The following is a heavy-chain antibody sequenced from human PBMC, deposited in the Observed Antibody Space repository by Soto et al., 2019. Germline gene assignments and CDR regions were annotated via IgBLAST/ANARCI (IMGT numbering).Heavy chain of an antibody. V-gene: IGHV3-23*01. J-gene: IGHJ6*02. Sequence: PGGSLRLSCAASGFTFSSYAMSWVRQAPGKGLEWVSAISGSGGSTYYADSVKGRFTISRDNSKNTLYLQMNSLRAEDTAVYYCAKDAAYYYDSSGYYYNYYYYGMDVWGQGTTVTVSS. D-gene: IGHD3-22*01. CDR2: ISGSGGST. CDR3: AKDAAYYYDSSGYYYNYYYYGMDV. CDR1: GFTFSSYA.